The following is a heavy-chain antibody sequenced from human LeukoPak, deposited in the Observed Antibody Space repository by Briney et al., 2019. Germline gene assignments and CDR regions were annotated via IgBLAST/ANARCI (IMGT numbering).Heavy chain of an antibody. V-gene: IGHV3-33*01. J-gene: IGHJ4*02. CDR1: GFTFSSYG. CDR2: IWYDGSNK. D-gene: IGHD6-19*01. Sequence: PGGSLRLSCAASGFTFSSYGMHRVRQAPGKGPEWVAVIWYDGSNKYYADSVKGRFTISRDNSKNTLYLQMNSLRAEDTAVYYCARDSDSSGWPALFDYWGQGTLVTVSS. CDR3: ARDSDSSGWPALFDY.